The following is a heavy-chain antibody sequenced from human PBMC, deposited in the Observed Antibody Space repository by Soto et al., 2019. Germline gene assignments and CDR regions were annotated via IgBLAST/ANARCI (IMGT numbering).Heavy chain of an antibody. CDR3: ARGMNTVTSDAFDI. J-gene: IGHJ3*02. D-gene: IGHD4-4*01. CDR2: INPTSGGT. V-gene: IGHV1-46*03. Sequence: QVQLVQSGAEVKKPGASVKVSCKASGYTFTSYYMHWVRQAPGQGLEWMGIINPTSGGTHYAQKFQGRVTMTRDTSTSTVYMDLSSLRSEDTAVYYCARGMNTVTSDAFDIWGQGTMVTVSS. CDR1: GYTFTSYY.